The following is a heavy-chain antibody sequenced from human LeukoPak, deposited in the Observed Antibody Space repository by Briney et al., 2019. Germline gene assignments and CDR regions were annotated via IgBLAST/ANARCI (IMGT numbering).Heavy chain of an antibody. CDR1: EFTIIDFS. CDR3: ARVIGFGELSLGH. V-gene: IGHV1-2*02. Sequence: ASVKVSCKVSEFTIIDFSIHWVRQAPGQGLEWMGWINPKSGGTNYAQKFQGRVTMTRDTSISTAYMELSRLRSDDTAVYFCARVIGFGELSLGHWGQGTLVTVSS. J-gene: IGHJ4*02. D-gene: IGHD3-10*01. CDR2: INPKSGGT.